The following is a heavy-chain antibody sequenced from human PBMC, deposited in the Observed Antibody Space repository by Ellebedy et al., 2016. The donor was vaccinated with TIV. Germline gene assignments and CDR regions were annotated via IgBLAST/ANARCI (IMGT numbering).Heavy chain of an antibody. D-gene: IGHD5-24*01. Sequence: ESLKISCIVSGGSVNNFYWTWIRQPPGKGLEWIGYMLKRGDSNYNSSLKSRVRMSLDTSKSPFSLTLTSLTAADTAVYYCAKGPIEEEIAPTPNFYYGLDVWGQGTTVIVSS. CDR2: MLKRGDS. CDR1: GGSVNNFY. CDR3: AKGPIEEEIAPTPNFYYGLDV. J-gene: IGHJ6*01. V-gene: IGHV4-59*02.